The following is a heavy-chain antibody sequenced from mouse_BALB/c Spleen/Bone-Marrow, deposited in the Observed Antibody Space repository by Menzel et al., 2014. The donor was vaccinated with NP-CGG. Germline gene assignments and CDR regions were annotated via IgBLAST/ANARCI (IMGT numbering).Heavy chain of an antibody. D-gene: IGHD3-1*01. J-gene: IGHJ2*01. CDR2: IRNKANGYTT. CDR3: ARDRAARATGYYFDY. CDR1: GFTFTDYY. Sequence: EVQLQQSGGGLVQPGGSLRLSCATSGFTFTDYYMSWVRQPPGKALEWLGFIRNKANGYTTEYSASVKGRPTISRDNSQSILYLQMNTLRAEDSATYYCARDRAARATGYYFDYWGQGTTLTVSS. V-gene: IGHV7-3*02.